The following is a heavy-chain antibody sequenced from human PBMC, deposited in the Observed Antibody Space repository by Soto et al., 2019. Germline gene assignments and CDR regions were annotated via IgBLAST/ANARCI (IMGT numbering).Heavy chain of an antibody. J-gene: IGHJ6*02. D-gene: IGHD5-18*01. CDR2: IDPSDSYT. CDR1: GYSFTSYW. V-gene: IGHV5-10-1*01. Sequence: ESLKISCKGSGYSFTSYWISWVRQMPGKGLEWMGRIDPSDSYTNYSPSFQGHVTISADESISTAYLQWSSLKASDTAMYYCARRVTDTAMVFYYGMDVWGQGTTVTVSS. CDR3: ARRVTDTAMVFYYGMDV.